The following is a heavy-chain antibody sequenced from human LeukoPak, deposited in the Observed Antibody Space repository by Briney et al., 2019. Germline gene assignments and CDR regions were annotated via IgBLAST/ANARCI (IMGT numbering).Heavy chain of an antibody. CDR3: ATGYAGGPRGYYGMDV. CDR1: GFTVSNNY. CDR2: IYSGGST. D-gene: IGHD2-8*01. Sequence: GGSLRLSCAASGFTVSNNYVSWVRQAPGKGLEWVSIIYSGGSTYYADSVEGRFTISRDNSKNTLYLQMNSLRAEDTAVYYCATGYAGGPRGYYGMDVWGQGTTVTVSS. V-gene: IGHV3-66*01. J-gene: IGHJ6*02.